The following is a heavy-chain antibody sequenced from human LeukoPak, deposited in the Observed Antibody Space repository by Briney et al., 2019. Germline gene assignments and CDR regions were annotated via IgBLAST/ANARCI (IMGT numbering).Heavy chain of an antibody. J-gene: IGHJ6*02. CDR2: ISGSSRST. CDR1: GCTFSSYA. Sequence: GGSLRRSCAASGCTFSSYAMSWVRQAPGKGLEWVSTISGSSRSTYYADSVKGRFAISRDNSKSTLYLQMNSLRAEDTAVYFCAKGIYDMDVWGQGTTVTVSS. CDR3: AKGIYDMDV. V-gene: IGHV3-23*01.